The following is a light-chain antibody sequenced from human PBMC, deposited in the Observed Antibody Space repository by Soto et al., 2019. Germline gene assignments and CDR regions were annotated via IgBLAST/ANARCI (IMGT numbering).Light chain of an antibody. Sequence: DIQMTQSPSTLSASVGDRVTITCRASQSISSWLAWYQQKPGKAPKLLIYDASSLESGVPSRFSGSGSGTEFTLTISSLQPDDFATYYCQQYDRSPPTFGQGTKVDIK. V-gene: IGKV1-5*01. CDR3: QQYDRSPPT. CDR2: DAS. CDR1: QSISSW. J-gene: IGKJ1*01.